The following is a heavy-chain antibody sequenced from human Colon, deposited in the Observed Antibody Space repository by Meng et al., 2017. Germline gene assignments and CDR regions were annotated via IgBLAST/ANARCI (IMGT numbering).Heavy chain of an antibody. CDR2: TYYRSKYYN. J-gene: IGHJ4*02. CDR1: GDSVSSNSAA. Sequence: QVQRQQSGPGLVNPSQTRSLTCAISGDSVSSNSAAWNWIRQSPSRGLEWLGRTYYRSKYYNDYALSVKSRITINPDTSKNQFSLQLNSVTPEDTAIYYCARDWGDVRGGFDFWGQGTLVTVSS. V-gene: IGHV6-1*01. D-gene: IGHD3-10*02. CDR3: ARDWGDVRGGFDF.